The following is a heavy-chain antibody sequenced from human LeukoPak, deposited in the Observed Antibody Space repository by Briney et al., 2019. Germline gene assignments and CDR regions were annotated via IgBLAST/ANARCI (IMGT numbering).Heavy chain of an antibody. D-gene: IGHD2-2*02. CDR2: IYYTGST. CDR3: ARGLRYCSSTSCYNYFDY. Sequence: PSETLSLTCTVSGGSISRDYWSWLRQPPGKGLEWIGYIYYTGSTNYNPSLKSRVTISVDTSKNQFSLKLSSVTAADTAVYYCARGLRYCSSTSCYNYFDYWGQGTLVTVSS. J-gene: IGHJ4*02. CDR1: GGSISRDY. V-gene: IGHV4-59*01.